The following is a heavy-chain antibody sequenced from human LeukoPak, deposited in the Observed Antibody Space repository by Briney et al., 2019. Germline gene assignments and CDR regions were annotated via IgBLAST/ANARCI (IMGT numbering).Heavy chain of an antibody. CDR3: TTYGSGRKFDY. V-gene: IGHV3-15*04. J-gene: IGHJ4*02. D-gene: IGHD3-10*01. Sequence: PGGSHRLSCAAPGFSFSDAWMSWVRQIPGKGLEWVGRIESKTDGGTTDYAAPVKGRFIISRDDSTNTLYLQMNSLKSEDTAVYYCTTYGSGRKFDYWGQGILVTVSS. CDR1: GFSFSDAW. CDR2: IESKTDGGTT.